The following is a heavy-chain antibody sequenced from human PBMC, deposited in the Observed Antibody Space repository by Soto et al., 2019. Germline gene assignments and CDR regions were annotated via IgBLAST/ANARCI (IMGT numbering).Heavy chain of an antibody. D-gene: IGHD3-10*01. V-gene: IGHV1-18*01. Sequence: ASVKVSCKASGYTFTNYGISWVRQGAGQGLECMGWISADKGNTKYAQNFQGRVTISRDTSTSTAYMELRSLRSDDTAVYYCARRGVLPDYWGQGTLVTVSS. CDR2: ISADKGNT. J-gene: IGHJ4*02. CDR1: GYTFTNYG. CDR3: ARRGVLPDY.